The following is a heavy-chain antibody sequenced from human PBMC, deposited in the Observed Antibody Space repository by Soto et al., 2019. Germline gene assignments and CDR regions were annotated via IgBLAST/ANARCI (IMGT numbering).Heavy chain of an antibody. CDR1: GYSFTSYW. CDR3: ARHKGYYDILTPSDY. CDR2: IYPGDSDT. D-gene: IGHD3-9*01. V-gene: IGHV5-51*01. J-gene: IGHJ4*02. Sequence: GESLKISCKGSGYSFTSYWIGWVRQMPGKGLEWMGIIYPGDSDTRYSPSFQGQVTISADKSISTAYLQWSSLKASDTAMYYCARHKGYYDILTPSDYWGQGTLVTVSS.